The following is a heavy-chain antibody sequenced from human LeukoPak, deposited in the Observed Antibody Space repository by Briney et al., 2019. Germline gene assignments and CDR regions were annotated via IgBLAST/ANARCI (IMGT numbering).Heavy chain of an antibody. CDR2: IYLSDNT. J-gene: IGHJ4*02. CDR1: GDSIINYY. Sequence: PSETLSLTCSVSGDSIINYYWMWLRQPAGKGLEWIGRIYLSDNTNYNSPSLRSRVTMSPDTSMNRFSLKLSSVTAADTAVYYCASSERFGEPGDYWGQGTLVTVSS. V-gene: IGHV4-4*07. CDR3: ASSERFGEPGDY. D-gene: IGHD3-10*01.